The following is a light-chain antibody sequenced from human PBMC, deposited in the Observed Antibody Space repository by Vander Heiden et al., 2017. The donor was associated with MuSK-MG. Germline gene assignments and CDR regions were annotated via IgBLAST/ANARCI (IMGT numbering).Light chain of an antibody. CDR3: CSYAGSSPYV. V-gene: IGLV2-23*02. CDR1: SSDVGSYNL. CDR2: EVS. Sequence: QSALTQPASVSGSPGQSITISCTGTSSDVGSYNLVSWYQQHPGKAPKLMIYEVSKRPSGVSNRFSGSKSGNTASLTISGLQAEDEADYYCCSYAGSSPYVFGTGTKVNGL. J-gene: IGLJ1*01.